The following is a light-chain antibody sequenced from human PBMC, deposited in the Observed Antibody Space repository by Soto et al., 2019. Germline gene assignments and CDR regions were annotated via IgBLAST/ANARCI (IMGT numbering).Light chain of an antibody. Sequence: EIVLTQSPGTLSLSPGERATLSCRASQSISSNYLAWYQQKPGQAPRLLIYVASSRASGIPDRLSGSGSGTDFTLTISKLDPEDFAVYYCQQYGSSLITFGQGTRLEIK. CDR1: QSISSNY. J-gene: IGKJ5*01. CDR2: VAS. V-gene: IGKV3-20*01. CDR3: QQYGSSLIT.